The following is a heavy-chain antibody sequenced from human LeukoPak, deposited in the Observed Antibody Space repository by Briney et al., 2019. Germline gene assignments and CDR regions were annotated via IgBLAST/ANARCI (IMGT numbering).Heavy chain of an antibody. Sequence: ASVKVSCKASGYTFTSYYMHWVRQAPGQGLEWMGIINPSGGSTSYAQKFQGRVTMTRDTSTSTIYMELRSLRSDDTAVYYCARDLGDYGDFVGMDVWGQGTTVTVSS. CDR3: ARDLGDYGDFVGMDV. D-gene: IGHD4-17*01. J-gene: IGHJ6*02. CDR2: INPSGGST. V-gene: IGHV1-46*01. CDR1: GYTFTSYY.